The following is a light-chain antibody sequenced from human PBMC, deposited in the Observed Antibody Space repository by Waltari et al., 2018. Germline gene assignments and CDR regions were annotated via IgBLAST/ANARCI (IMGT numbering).Light chain of an antibody. CDR3: SAWDSSLSAQV. J-gene: IGLJ3*02. Sequence: QAGLTQPPSVSKGLRQTATLTCTGHSNNVGNQGAAWLQQHQGHPPKLLSYRNNNRPSGISERFSASRSGNTASLTITGLQPEDEAVYYCSAWDSSLSAQVFGGGTKLTVL. CDR1: SNNVGNQG. CDR2: RNN. V-gene: IGLV10-54*04.